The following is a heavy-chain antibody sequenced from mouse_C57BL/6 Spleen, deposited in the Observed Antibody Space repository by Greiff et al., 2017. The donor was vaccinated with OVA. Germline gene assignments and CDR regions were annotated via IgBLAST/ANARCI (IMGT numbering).Heavy chain of an antibody. CDR1: GFTFSSYA. J-gene: IGHJ2*01. CDR2: ISDGGSYT. V-gene: IGHV5-4*03. D-gene: IGHD4-1*02. Sequence: DVKLVESGGGLVKPGGSLKLSCAASGFTFSSYAMSWVRQTPEKRLEWVATISDGGSYTYYPDNVKGRFTISRDNAKNNLYLQMSHLKSEDTAMYYCASPQLGREGYFDYWGQGTTRTVSS. CDR3: ASPQLGREGYFDY.